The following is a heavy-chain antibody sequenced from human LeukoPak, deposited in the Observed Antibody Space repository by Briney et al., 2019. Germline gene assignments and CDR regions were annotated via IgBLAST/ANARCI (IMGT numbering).Heavy chain of an antibody. J-gene: IGHJ4*02. V-gene: IGHV4-4*07. Sequence: SETLSLTCTVSGGSMSSYYWSWIRQPAGKGLEWIGRIYSSGCTNYNPSLKSRVTMSVDTSKNQFSLRLSSVTAADTAVYYCARVDSSGYQANFDYWGQGTLVTVSS. CDR3: ARVDSSGYQANFDY. CDR1: GGSMSSYY. CDR2: IYSSGCT. D-gene: IGHD3-22*01.